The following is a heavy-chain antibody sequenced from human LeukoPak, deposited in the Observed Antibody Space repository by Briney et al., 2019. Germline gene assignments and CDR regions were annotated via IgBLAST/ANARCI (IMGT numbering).Heavy chain of an antibody. CDR1: GGSISSGGYY. CDR2: IYYSGST. J-gene: IGHJ3*02. Sequence: SETLSLTCTVSGGSISSGGYYWSWIRQHPRKGLEWIGYIYYSGSTYYNPSLKSRVTISVDTSKNQFSLKLSSVTAADTAVYYCARDRSTSSPRAFDIWGQGTMVTVSS. CDR3: ARDRSTSSPRAFDI. D-gene: IGHD2-2*01. V-gene: IGHV4-31*03.